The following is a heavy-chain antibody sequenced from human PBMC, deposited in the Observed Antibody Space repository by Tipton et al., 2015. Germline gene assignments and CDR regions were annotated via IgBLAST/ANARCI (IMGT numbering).Heavy chain of an antibody. CDR3: AKEAIVSSLYQEKGYFDS. CDR1: GFIFGDYA. CDR2: ISARALGT. D-gene: IGHD2-21*01. Sequence: SLRLSCAASGFIFGDYATSWVRQAPGKGLEWVSAISARALGTYYADSVKGRFTISRDNSKSTLSLQMSSLRADDTAVYYCAKEAIVSSLYQEKGYFDSWGQGTPVAVSS. J-gene: IGHJ4*02. V-gene: IGHV3-23*01.